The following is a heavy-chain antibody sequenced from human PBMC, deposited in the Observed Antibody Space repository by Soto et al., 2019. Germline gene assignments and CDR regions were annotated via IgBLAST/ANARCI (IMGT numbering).Heavy chain of an antibody. J-gene: IGHJ6*02. D-gene: IGHD3-10*01. CDR2: IYYSGST. V-gene: IGHV4-61*08. CDR3: ASTRGSGSYRGAYYYYGMDV. Sequence: SETLSLTCTVSGGSISSGGYYWSWIRQPPGKGLEWIGYIYYSGSTNYNPSLKSRVTISVDTSKNQFALKLSSVTAADTAVYYCASTRGSGSYRGAYYYYGMDVWGQGTTVTVSS. CDR1: GGSISSGGYY.